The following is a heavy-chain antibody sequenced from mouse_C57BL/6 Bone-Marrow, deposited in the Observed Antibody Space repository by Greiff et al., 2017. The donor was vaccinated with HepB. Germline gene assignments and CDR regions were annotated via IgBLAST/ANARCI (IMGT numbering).Heavy chain of an antibody. CDR2: IYPGDGDT. V-gene: IGHV1-82*01. J-gene: IGHJ2*01. CDR3: ARWGTVVDY. D-gene: IGHD1-1*01. CDR1: GYAFSSSW. Sequence: VQLVESGPELVKPGASVKISCKASGYAFSSSWMNWVKQRPGKGLEWIGRIYPGDGDTNYNGKFKGKATLTADKSSSTAYMQLSSLTSEDSAVYFCARWGTVVDYWGQGTTLTVSS.